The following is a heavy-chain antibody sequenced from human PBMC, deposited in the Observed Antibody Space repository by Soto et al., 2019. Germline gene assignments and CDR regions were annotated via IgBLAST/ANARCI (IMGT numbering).Heavy chain of an antibody. J-gene: IGHJ6*02. CDR2: IYPGDSDT. CDR1: GYSFTSYW. CDR3: ARHSAVVPDPYYGMDV. V-gene: IGHV5-51*01. Sequence: AESLTTCCEVSGYSFTSYWIGWVLQMPGKGLEWMGIIYPGDSDTRYSPSFQGQVTISADKSISTAYLQWSSLKASDTAMYYCARHSAVVPDPYYGMDVWGQGTTVTGSS. D-gene: IGHD2-2*01.